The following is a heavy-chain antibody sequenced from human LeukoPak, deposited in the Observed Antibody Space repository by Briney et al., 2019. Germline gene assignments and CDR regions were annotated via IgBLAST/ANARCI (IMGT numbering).Heavy chain of an antibody. CDR3: VRGVGSSTSCYVRAFDI. Sequence: PGGSLRLSCAASGFTLSNSWMPWVCPAPAQGLDWVGDIKCDGSEKCYVDSVNGRLTISRDNAKTSLYLQVNSLRAEDMTVYYCVRGVGSSTSCYVRAFDIWGQGTMVTVSS. V-gene: IGHV3-52*01. D-gene: IGHD2-2*01. CDR1: GFTLSNSW. J-gene: IGHJ3*02. CDR2: IKCDGSEK.